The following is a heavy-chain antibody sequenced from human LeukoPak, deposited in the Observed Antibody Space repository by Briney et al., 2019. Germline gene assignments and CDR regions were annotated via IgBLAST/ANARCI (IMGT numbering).Heavy chain of an antibody. V-gene: IGHV3-23*01. CDR2: IRGGADDT. CDR1: GFTFSSYS. Sequence: GGSLRLSCAASGFTFSSYSMAWVRLAPGRGLEWVSVIRGGADDTSYADSVKGRFTISRDNSKNTLFLQMDGLRVEDTAVYYCATSGFSGYDHPSWGQGTLVTVSS. CDR3: ATSGFSGYDHPS. D-gene: IGHD5-12*01. J-gene: IGHJ5*02.